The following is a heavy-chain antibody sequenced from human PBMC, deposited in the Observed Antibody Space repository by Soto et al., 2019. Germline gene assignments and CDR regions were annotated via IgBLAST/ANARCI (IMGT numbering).Heavy chain of an antibody. CDR2: VNPNSGGT. CDR3: ARVHDHGDMLCS. J-gene: IGHJ5*02. Sequence: ASVKVSCKASGYTFTGYYMHWVRPAPGQGLEWMGWVNPNSGGTNYAQKFQGRVTMTRDTPISTAYMELSRLRSDATALYYCARVHDHGDMLCSWSQGSLVTGSS. V-gene: IGHV1-2*02. D-gene: IGHD2-15*01. CDR1: GYTFTGYY.